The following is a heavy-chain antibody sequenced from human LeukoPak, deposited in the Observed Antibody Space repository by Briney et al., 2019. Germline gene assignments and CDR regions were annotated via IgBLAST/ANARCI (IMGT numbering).Heavy chain of an antibody. J-gene: IGHJ5*02. V-gene: IGHV3-23*01. CDR3: AKNAGLGYCSSTSCPIDP. Sequence: GGSLRLSCAASGYIFSIHWVNWVRQAPGKGLEWVSGISGSGDTTHYADSVKGRFTISRDNSKNTLYLQMNSLRAEDTAVYYCAKNAGLGYCSSTSCPIDPWGQGTLVTVSS. CDR1: GYIFSIHW. D-gene: IGHD2-2*01. CDR2: ISGSGDTT.